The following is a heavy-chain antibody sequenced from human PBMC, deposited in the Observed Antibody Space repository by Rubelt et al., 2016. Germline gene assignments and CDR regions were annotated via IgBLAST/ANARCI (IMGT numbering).Heavy chain of an antibody. J-gene: IGHJ4*02. Sequence: GSLRLSCEASGFTFSSYSMHWVRQDPGQGLVWVSRINGDGSSTSYADSVKGRLTISRDNAKNTLYLQMHSLRAEDTAVYYCARDDSNSRVVDFDYWGQGTLVTVSS. V-gene: IGHV3-74*01. CDR2: INGDGSST. D-gene: IGHD6-13*01. CDR3: ARDDSNSRVVDFDY. CDR1: GFTFSSYS.